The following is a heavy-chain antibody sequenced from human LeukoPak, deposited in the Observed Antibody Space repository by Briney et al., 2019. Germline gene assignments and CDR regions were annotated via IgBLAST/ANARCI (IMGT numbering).Heavy chain of an antibody. CDR1: GYTFTGYY. CDR2: INPNSGGT. CDR3: ATDYDILTGYSTVDY. Sequence: ASVKVSCKASGYTFTGYYMHWVRQAPGQGLEWMGRINPNSGGTNYAQKLQGRVTMTRDTSISTAYMELSRLRSGDTAVYYCATDYDILTGYSTVDYWGQGTLVTVSS. J-gene: IGHJ4*02. D-gene: IGHD3-9*01. V-gene: IGHV1-2*06.